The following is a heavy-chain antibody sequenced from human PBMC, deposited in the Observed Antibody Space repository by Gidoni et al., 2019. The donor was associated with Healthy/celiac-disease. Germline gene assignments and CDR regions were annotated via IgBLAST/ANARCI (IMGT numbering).Heavy chain of an antibody. CDR1: GGSFSGYY. CDR2: INHSGST. D-gene: IGHD3-10*01. CDR3: AAGAVTQNGEYFDY. Sequence: QVQLQQWGAGLLKPSETLSLTCAVYGGSFSGYYWSWIRQPPGKGLEWIGEINHSGSTNYNPSLKSRVTISVDTSKNQFSLKLSSVTAADTAVYYCAAGAVTQNGEYFDYWGQGTLVTVSS. V-gene: IGHV4-34*01. J-gene: IGHJ4*02.